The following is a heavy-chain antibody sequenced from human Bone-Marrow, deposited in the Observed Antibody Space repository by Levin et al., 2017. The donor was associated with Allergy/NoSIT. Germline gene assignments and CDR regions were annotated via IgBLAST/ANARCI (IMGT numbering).Heavy chain of an antibody. V-gene: IGHV6-1*01. CDR1: GDSVSSNSVS. Sequence: SQTLSLTCAISGDSVSSNSVSWNWIRQSPSRGLEWLGRTYYRSKWYNEYAVSVKSRINIKSDTSKNQFSLQLNSVTPEDTAVYYCARDLRSEWLRVFDYWGQGTLVTVSS. D-gene: IGHD5-12*01. CDR3: ARDLRSEWLRVFDY. CDR2: TYYRSKWYN. J-gene: IGHJ4*02.